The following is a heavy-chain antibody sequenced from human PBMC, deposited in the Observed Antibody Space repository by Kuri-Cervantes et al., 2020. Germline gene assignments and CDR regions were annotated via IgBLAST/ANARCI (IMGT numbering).Heavy chain of an antibody. V-gene: IGHV5-51*01. J-gene: IGHJ4*02. Sequence: GESLKISCETSGYSFTSYWIGWVRQMPGRGLEWMGIIYPGDSNTRYSPSFQGQVTISADKSISTAYLQWTSLKASDTAMYYCARLYVEYFDYWGQGTLVTVSS. CDR3: ARLYVEYFDY. CDR2: IYPGDSNT. D-gene: IGHD3-16*01. CDR1: GYSFTSYW.